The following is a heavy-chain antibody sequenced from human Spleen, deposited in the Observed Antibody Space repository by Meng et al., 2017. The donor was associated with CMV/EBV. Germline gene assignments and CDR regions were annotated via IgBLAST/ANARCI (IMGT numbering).Heavy chain of an antibody. CDR3: ARDPSNGAARLFHAFDI. D-gene: IGHD6-6*01. V-gene: IGHV3-30-3*01. J-gene: IGHJ3*02. Sequence: FTVSSYAMRWVRQAPGKGLEWVAVISYDGSNKYYADSVKGRFTISRDNSKNTLYLQMTRLRAEDAAVYYCARDPSNGAARLFHAFDIWGQGTMVTVSS. CDR2: ISYDGSNK. CDR1: FTVSSYA.